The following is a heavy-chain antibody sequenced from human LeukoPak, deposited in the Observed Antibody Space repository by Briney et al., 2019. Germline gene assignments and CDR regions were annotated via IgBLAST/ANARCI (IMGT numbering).Heavy chain of an antibody. Sequence: SQTLSLTCAISGVSVSSNSDAWNWIRQSPSRGLEWLGRTYYRSKWYYDYAVSVKSRITINPDTSKNQFSLQLNSVTPEDTAVYYCARLPDNGAFDIWGQGTMVTVSS. CDR2: TYYRSKWYY. V-gene: IGHV6-1*01. CDR3: ARLPDNGAFDI. J-gene: IGHJ3*02. D-gene: IGHD2-8*01. CDR1: GVSVSSNSDA.